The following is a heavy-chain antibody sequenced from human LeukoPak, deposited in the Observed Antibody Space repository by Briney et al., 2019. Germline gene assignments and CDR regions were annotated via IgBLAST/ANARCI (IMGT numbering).Heavy chain of an antibody. D-gene: IGHD3/OR15-3a*01. V-gene: IGHV4-39*01. CDR3: ARQTGSGLFILP. CDR1: GGSISSSDYY. CDR2: IFYSGST. J-gene: IGHJ4*02. Sequence: SETLSLTCTVSGGSISSSDYYWGWIRQPPGKGLEWIGSIFYSGSTYYNPSLKSPVTISADMLRNYFSLRLTSVTAADTAVYYCARQTGSGLFILPGGQGTLVTVSS.